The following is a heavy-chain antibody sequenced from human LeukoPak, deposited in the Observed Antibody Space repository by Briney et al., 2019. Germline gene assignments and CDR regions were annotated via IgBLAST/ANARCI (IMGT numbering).Heavy chain of an antibody. D-gene: IGHD3-22*01. CDR3: ARNGYYYGFDY. CDR1: GDTFTGYY. CDR2: INFNSGGT. V-gene: IGHV1-2*02. Sequence: GAPVKVSCKASGDTFTGYYIHWVRQAPGQGLEWMGWINFNSGGTNYAQKFQGRVTLTRDRSIITAYMELSRLRSDDTAVYSCARNGYYYGFDYWGQGTLVTVSS. J-gene: IGHJ4*02.